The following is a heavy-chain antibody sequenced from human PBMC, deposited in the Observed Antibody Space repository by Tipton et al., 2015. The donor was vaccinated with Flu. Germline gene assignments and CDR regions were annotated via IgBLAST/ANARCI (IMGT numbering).Heavy chain of an antibody. CDR3: ARDRYHGIDV. CDR2: IYYTGST. Sequence: LRLSCTVSGSSISSYYWSWIRQPPGKGLEWIAYIYYTGSTNYNPSFKSRVTMSVDTSKNQFSLRLSSVTAADTAVYYCARDRYHGIDVWGQGTTVTVSS. V-gene: IGHV4-59*01. CDR1: GSSISSYY. J-gene: IGHJ6*02.